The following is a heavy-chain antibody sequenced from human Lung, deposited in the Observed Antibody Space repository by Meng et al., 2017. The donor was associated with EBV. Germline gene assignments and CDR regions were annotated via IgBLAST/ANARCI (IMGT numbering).Heavy chain of an antibody. CDR3: ARGRIKWLPLI. D-gene: IGHD5-12*01. CDR2: IYSSGIT. CDR1: GDSISDYF. V-gene: IGHV4-4*07. Sequence: QGQLRGAGPGLVKSSDTLSLTCTVSGDSISDYFWNWIRQPAGKGLEWIGRIYSSGITNYNPSLQSRVTMSVDTSKNQFSLKLYSVTAADTAVYYCARGRIKWLPLIWGQGTLVTVSS. J-gene: IGHJ4*02.